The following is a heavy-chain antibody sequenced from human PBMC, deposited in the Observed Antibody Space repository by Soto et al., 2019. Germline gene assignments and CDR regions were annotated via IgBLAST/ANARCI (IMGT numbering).Heavy chain of an antibody. CDR3: ARGSVVAATLFDY. Sequence: QVQLQESGPGLVKPSQTLSLTCTVSGGSISSGGYYWSWIRQHPGKGLEWIGYIYYSGSTYYNPSLKSRVTISVDTSKNLFSLKLSSVTAADTAVYYCARGSVVAATLFDYWGQGTLVTVSS. CDR1: GGSISSGGYY. D-gene: IGHD2-15*01. J-gene: IGHJ4*02. CDR2: IYYSGST. V-gene: IGHV4-31*03.